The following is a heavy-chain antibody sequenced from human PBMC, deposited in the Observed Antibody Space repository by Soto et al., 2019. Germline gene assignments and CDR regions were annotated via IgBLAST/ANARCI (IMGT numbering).Heavy chain of an antibody. CDR3: ARDFPYCGSTSCYSAAPKY. D-gene: IGHD2-2*01. CDR2: ISGSGGST. J-gene: IGHJ4*02. V-gene: IGHV3-23*01. CDR1: GFTLSSYG. Sequence: GGSLRLSCAASGFTLSSYGMSWVRQAPGKGLEWVSAISGSGGSTYYADSVKGRFTISRDNSKNTLYLQMNSLRAEDTAVYYCARDFPYCGSTSCYSAAPKYWGQGTLVTVSS.